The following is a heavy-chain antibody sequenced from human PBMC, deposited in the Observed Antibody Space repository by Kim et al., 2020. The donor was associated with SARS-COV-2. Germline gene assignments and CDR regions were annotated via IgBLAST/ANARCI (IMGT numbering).Heavy chain of an antibody. Sequence: NSHPALRSRVTISVATSKNQFSLKLGSVTAADPAVYYCAGTARGANFDYWGRGALVTVSS. D-gene: IGHD1-26*01. J-gene: IGHJ4*02. V-gene: IGHV4-4*09. CDR3: AGTARGANFDY.